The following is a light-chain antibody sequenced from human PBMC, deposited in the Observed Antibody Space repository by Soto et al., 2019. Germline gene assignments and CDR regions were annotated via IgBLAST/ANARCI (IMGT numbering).Light chain of an antibody. CDR1: QSISSW. J-gene: IGKJ1*01. CDR3: QQYNSILTT. V-gene: IGKV1-5*03. Sequence: DIPMTQSPSTLSASVGDRVTITCRASQSISSWLAWYQQKPGKAPKLLIYKASSLESGVPSRFSGSGSGTEFTLTISSLQPDDFATYYCQQYNSILTTFGQGTKVEIK. CDR2: KAS.